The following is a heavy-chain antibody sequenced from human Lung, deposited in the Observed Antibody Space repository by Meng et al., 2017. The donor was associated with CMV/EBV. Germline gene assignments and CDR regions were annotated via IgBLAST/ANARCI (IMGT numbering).Heavy chain of an antibody. CDR2: ISSSGSSK. D-gene: IGHD1-26*01. Sequence: GESLKISCAASGFIFSDYYMTWIRQAPGKGLEWVAYISSSGSSKKYADSVEGRFTISRDNAKKSLYLQMNSLGAEDTAFYYCARDFSAVHNWFDGWGRGTXVTGAS. CDR1: GFIFSDYY. J-gene: IGHJ5*02. CDR3: ARDFSAVHNWFDG. V-gene: IGHV3-11*04.